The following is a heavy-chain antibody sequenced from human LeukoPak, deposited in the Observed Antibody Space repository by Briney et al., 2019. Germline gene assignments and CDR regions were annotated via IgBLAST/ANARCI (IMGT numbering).Heavy chain of an antibody. CDR2: IYYSGST. CDR1: GGSISSGSYY. CDR3: ARDYRYGSGIK. Sequence: PSQTLSLTCTVSGGSISSGSYYRRWIRQPPGKGLEWIGYIYYSGSTNYNPSLKSRITISVDTSKNQFSLKLSSVTAADTAVYYCARDYRYGSGIKWGQGTLVTVSS. V-gene: IGHV4-61*01. D-gene: IGHD3-10*01. J-gene: IGHJ4*02.